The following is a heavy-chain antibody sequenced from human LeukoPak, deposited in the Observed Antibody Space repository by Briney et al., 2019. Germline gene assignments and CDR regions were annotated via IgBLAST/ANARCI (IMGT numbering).Heavy chain of an antibody. V-gene: IGHV3-30*18. J-gene: IGHJ4*02. CDR2: ISYDGSNK. CDR3: AKDPIWWNYFDY. CDR1: GVTFSRHG. D-gene: IGHD2-8*02. Sequence: GRSLRLSCAASGVTFSRHGMHWVRQAPGKGLEWVAVISYDGSNKHYADSVKGRFTISRDNSKNTLYLQMNSLRAEDTAVYYCAKDPIWWNYFDYWGQGTLVTVSS.